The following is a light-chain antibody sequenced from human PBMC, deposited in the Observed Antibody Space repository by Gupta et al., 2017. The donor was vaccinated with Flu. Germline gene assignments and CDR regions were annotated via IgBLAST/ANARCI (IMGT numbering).Light chain of an antibody. CDR1: QRINTW. V-gene: IGKV1-5*03. Sequence: DRVTITCRASQRINTWLAWYQQKPGKDPKLLISTASSLESGVPSRFSGSGSGTEFTLTISSLQPDDFATYYCQQYDSYPRTFGQGTKVEIK. CDR2: TAS. CDR3: QQYDSYPRT. J-gene: IGKJ1*01.